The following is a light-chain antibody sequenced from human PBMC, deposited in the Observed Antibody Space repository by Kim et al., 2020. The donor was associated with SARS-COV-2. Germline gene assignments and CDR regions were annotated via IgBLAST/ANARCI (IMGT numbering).Light chain of an antibody. CDR2: DAS. Sequence: EIVLTQSPATLSLSPGERATLSCRASQSVSSYLAWYQQKPGQAPRLLIYDASNRATGIPSRFSGSGSGTDFTLTISSLEPEDFAVYYCQQRGNWPQITFGKGTRLEIK. J-gene: IGKJ5*01. V-gene: IGKV3-11*01. CDR3: QQRGNWPQIT. CDR1: QSVSSY.